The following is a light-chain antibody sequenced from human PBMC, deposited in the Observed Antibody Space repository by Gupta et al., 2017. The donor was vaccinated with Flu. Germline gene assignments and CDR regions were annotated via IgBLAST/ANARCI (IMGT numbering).Light chain of an antibody. CDR1: QSRRYSTGYKY. CDR2: LAS. V-gene: IGKV2-28*01. Sequence: DIVMTQSPLSLPVTPGEPASISCRSSQSRRYSTGYKYLDWYLQKPGQSPQLLIYLASTRASGGPDRFSGSGLGTNFTLRISRGEAEDVGVYYCSQKLQTPPPFGHGTTVDIK. J-gene: IGKJ3*01. CDR3: SQKLQTPPP.